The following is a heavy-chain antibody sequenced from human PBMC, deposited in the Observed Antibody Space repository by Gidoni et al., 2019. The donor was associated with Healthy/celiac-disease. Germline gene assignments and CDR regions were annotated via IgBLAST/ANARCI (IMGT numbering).Heavy chain of an antibody. D-gene: IGHD2-2*01. CDR3: AKVPLGYQLSGDY. Sequence: EVQLLESGGGLVQPGGSLRLSCAASGFPFSSYAMSWVRQAPGKGLEWVSAISGSGGSTYYADPVKGRFTISRDNSKNTLYLQMNSLRAEDTAVYYCAKVPLGYQLSGDYWGQGTLVTVSS. CDR2: ISGSGGST. CDR1: GFPFSSYA. J-gene: IGHJ4*02. V-gene: IGHV3-23*01.